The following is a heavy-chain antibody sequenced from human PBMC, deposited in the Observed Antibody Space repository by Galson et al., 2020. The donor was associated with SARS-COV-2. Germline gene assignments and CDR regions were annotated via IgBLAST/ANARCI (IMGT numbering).Heavy chain of an antibody. CDR1: GGSISNDAYS. D-gene: IGHD5-12*01. V-gene: IGHV4-30-2*01. CDR2: MFPSGNT. CDR3: ARKVATNNYYFYYGLDV. Sequence: SETLSLTCAVSGGSISNDAYSWSWIRQPPGKGLEWIANMFPSGNTYYNPSLKSRVTISVDRSKNQFSLNLRSVTAADTAVYYCARKVATNNYYFYYGLDVWGQGTTVIVSS. J-gene: IGHJ6*02.